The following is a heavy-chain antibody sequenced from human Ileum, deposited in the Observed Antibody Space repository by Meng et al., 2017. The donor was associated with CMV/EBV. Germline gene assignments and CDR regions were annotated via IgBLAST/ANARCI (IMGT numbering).Heavy chain of an antibody. CDR3: ARGYGSRWTPPDY. CDR1: GFSFNVYA. CDR2: ISYDGTNK. Sequence: QVQLVESGGGVVQPGRSLRLSCAASGFSFNVYAMHWVRQAPGKGLEWVALISYDGTNKFYADSVKGRFTISRDNYRDILYLQMDSLRDEDTAVYYCARGYGSRWTPPDYWGQGTLVTVAS. J-gene: IGHJ4*02. V-gene: IGHV3-30-3*01. D-gene: IGHD6-19*01.